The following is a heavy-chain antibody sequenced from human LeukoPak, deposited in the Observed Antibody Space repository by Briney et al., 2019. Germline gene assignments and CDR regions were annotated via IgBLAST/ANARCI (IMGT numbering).Heavy chain of an antibody. CDR3: ARVRSNYYMDV. Sequence: PGGSLRLSCAASQFTFSSYWMTWVRQAPGKGLEGVANIEQDGSEKDYVDSVKGRFTISRDNAKNSLYLQMNSLRAEDTAVYYCARVRSNYYMDVWGKGTTVTISS. D-gene: IGHD6-13*01. J-gene: IGHJ6*03. V-gene: IGHV3-7*01. CDR1: QFTFSSYW. CDR2: IEQDGSEK.